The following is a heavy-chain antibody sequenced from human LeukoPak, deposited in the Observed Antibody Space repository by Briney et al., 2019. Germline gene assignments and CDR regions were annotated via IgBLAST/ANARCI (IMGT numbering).Heavy chain of an antibody. D-gene: IGHD4-17*01. CDR3: ARGHTAVTRHFDF. CDR1: GFTFGSYA. CDR2: ISSGSSAI. Sequence: PGGSLRLSCAASGFTFGSYAMHWVRQAPGKGLEWVSIISSGSSAIFSADALKGRFTISGDDAKNLLYLDMNSLRAEDTAVYYCARGHTAVTRHFDFWGQGTLVTVSS. J-gene: IGHJ4*02. V-gene: IGHV3-21*01.